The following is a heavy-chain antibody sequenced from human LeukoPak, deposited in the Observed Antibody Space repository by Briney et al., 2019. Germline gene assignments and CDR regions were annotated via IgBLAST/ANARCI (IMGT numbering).Heavy chain of an antibody. D-gene: IGHD1-26*01. CDR2: ISSSGSTI. J-gene: IGHJ4*02. Sequence: GGSLRLSCAASGFTFSDYGMNWVRQAPGKGLEWISYISSSGSTIYYAVSVKGRFTISRDNAKNSLYLQMNSLRAEDTAVYYRARGPGRWGSRWGQGTLVTVSS. V-gene: IGHV3-48*03. CDR3: ARGPGRWGSR. CDR1: GFTFSDYG.